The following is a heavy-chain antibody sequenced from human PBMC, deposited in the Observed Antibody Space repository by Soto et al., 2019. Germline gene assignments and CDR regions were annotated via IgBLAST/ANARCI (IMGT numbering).Heavy chain of an antibody. Sequence: QVHLVQSGAEVKKPGASVKVSCEASGYTFSDHGITWLRQAPGQGLEWMGWISGFNDNTNYAQKCQGRVTMTRDTSASTAYMELKSLTSEDTAVYYCVRSGYSWLDYDHGMDVWGQGTTVTVS. CDR2: ISGFNDNT. CDR3: VRSGYSWLDYDHGMDV. CDR1: GYTFSDHG. D-gene: IGHD5-12*01. V-gene: IGHV1-18*01. J-gene: IGHJ6*02.